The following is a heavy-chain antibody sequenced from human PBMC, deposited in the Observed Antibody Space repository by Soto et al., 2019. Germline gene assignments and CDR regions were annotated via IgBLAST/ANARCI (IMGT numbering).Heavy chain of an antibody. J-gene: IGHJ4*02. CDR1: GLTFTNYA. Sequence: GVSLRLSFAASGLTFTNYAMNWVRQAHGKGLEWVSSISGSGDSTYYADSVKGRFTTSRDNFKRTLYLQMDSLRAEDTALYYCARGASKYRWNYFDYWGQGALVTVSS. D-gene: IGHD6-6*01. V-gene: IGHV3-23*01. CDR3: ARGASKYRWNYFDY. CDR2: ISGSGDST.